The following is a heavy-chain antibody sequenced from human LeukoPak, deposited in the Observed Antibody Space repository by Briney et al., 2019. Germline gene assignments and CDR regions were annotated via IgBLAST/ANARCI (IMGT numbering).Heavy chain of an antibody. D-gene: IGHD3-22*01. CDR2: ISSSSSTI. Sequence: QAGGSLRLSCAASGFTFSSYSMNWVRQAPGKGLEWVSYISSSSSTIYYADSVKGRFTISRDNAKNSLYLQMNSLRAEDTAVYYCARGPYYDSSGYQFDYWGQGTLVTVSS. CDR1: GFTFSSYS. CDR3: ARGPYYDSSGYQFDY. V-gene: IGHV3-48*04. J-gene: IGHJ4*02.